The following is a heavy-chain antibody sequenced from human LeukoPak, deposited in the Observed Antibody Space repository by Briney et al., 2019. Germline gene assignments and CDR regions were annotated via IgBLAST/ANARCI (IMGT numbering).Heavy chain of an antibody. D-gene: IGHD5-24*01. J-gene: IGHJ4*02. CDR3: ARGQPWLPH. CDR2: INTNTENP. V-gene: IGHV7-4-1*02. CDR1: GYTFTSYA. Sequence: ASVTVSCTASGYTFTSYAMNWVRQAPGQGLEWMGWINTNTENPIYAQGFTGRFVFSLDTSVSTAYLQISSLEADDTAVYYCARGQPWLPHWGQGALVTVSS.